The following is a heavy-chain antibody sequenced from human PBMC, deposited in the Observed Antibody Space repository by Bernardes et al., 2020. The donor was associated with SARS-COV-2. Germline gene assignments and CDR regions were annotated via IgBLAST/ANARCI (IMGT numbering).Heavy chain of an antibody. Sequence: GGSLRLSCVASGLTLNTYVINWVRQAPGKGREEGAVISSDGDNQYYEDSVKDRSTIPREDSKKTVYRQMNSLRPKEPSLNYCPREFPGGTNNWYRRGGYKNGMDVWGQGTTVTVTS. V-gene: IGHV3-33*01. CDR3: PREFPGGTNNWYRRGGYKNGMDV. J-gene: IGHJ6*02. CDR1: GLTLNTYV. CDR2: ISSDGDNQ. D-gene: IGHD1-1*01.